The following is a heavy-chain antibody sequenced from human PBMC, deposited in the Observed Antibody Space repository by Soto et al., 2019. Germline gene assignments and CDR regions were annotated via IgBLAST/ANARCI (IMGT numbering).Heavy chain of an antibody. Sequence: LRLSCAASGFTFSSYGMHWVRQAPGKGLEWVAVIWYDGSNKYYADSVKGRFTISRDNSKNTLYLQMNSLRAEDTAVYYCARAPPSSNYVDYYYYGMDVWGQRTTVTVSS. J-gene: IGHJ6*02. D-gene: IGHD4-4*01. CDR3: ARAPPSSNYVDYYYYGMDV. V-gene: IGHV3-33*01. CDR2: IWYDGSNK. CDR1: GFTFSSYG.